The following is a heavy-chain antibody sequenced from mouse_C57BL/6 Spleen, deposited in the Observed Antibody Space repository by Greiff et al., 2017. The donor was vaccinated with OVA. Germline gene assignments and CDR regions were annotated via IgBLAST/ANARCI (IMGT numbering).Heavy chain of an antibody. CDR1: GYTFTSYW. V-gene: IGHV1-7*01. CDR3: ARRYDNFRRDYAMYY. CDR2: INPSSGYT. Sequence: VQRVESGAELAKPGASVKLSCKASGYTFTSYWMHWVKQRPGQGLEWIGYINPSSGYTKYNQKFKDKATLTADKSSSTAYMQLSSLTYEDSAVYYCARRYDNFRRDYAMYYWGQGTSVTVSS. J-gene: IGHJ4*01. D-gene: IGHD2-1*01.